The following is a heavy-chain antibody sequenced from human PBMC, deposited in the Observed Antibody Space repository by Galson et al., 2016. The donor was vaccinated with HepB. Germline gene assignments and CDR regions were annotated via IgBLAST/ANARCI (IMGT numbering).Heavy chain of an antibody. CDR3: AHAHLYGDYAPFDY. J-gene: IGHJ4*02. D-gene: IGHD4-17*01. CDR2: IGWDDGK. V-gene: IGHV2-70*04. CDR1: GFSLRTTRMR. Sequence: PALVKPTQTLTLTCTFSGFSLRTTRMRVSWIRQPPGKALEWLARIGWDDGKLYSASLKTRLTISKDTSKKQVVLTMTNIDPVDTATYYCAHAHLYGDYAPFDYWGQGAQVTVSS.